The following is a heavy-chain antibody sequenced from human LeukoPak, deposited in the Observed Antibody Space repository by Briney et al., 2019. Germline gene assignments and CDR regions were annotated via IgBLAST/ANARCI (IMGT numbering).Heavy chain of an antibody. Sequence: PSETLSLTCTVSGYSISSGYYWGWIRQPPGKGLEWIGEINHSGSTNYNPSLKSRVTISVDTSKNQFSLKLSSVTAADTAVYYCARGLMVRGVTPYWGQGTLVTVSS. D-gene: IGHD3-10*01. CDR2: INHSGST. V-gene: IGHV4-38-2*02. CDR1: GYSISSGYY. J-gene: IGHJ4*02. CDR3: ARGLMVRGVTPY.